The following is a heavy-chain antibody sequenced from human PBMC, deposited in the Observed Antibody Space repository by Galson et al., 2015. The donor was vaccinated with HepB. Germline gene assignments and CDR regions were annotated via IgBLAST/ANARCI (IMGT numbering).Heavy chain of an antibody. J-gene: IGHJ4*02. CDR3: ARPRFLDHIAAAGTSIDY. CDR1: GGSISSSSYY. Sequence: TLSLTCTVSGGSISSSSYYWGWIRQPPGKGLEWIGSVYYSGSTYYNPSLKSRVTISVDTSKNQFSLKLSSVTAADTAVYYCARPRFLDHIAAAGTSIDYWGQGTLVTVSS. V-gene: IGHV4-39*01. CDR2: VYYSGST. D-gene: IGHD6-13*01.